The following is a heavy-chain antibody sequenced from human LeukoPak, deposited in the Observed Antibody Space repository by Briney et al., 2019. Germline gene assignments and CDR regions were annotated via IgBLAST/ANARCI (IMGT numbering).Heavy chain of an antibody. J-gene: IGHJ5*02. CDR2: INSDGSST. V-gene: IGHV3-74*01. CDR3: AKERRTVAINWFDP. Sequence: GGTLRLSCAASGFTFSGYWMHWVRQAPGKGLVWVSRINSDGSSTSYADSVKGRFTISRDNAKNSLYLQMNSLRAEDTAVYYCAKERRTVAINWFDPWGQGTLVTVSS. D-gene: IGHD1-1*01. CDR1: GFTFSGYW.